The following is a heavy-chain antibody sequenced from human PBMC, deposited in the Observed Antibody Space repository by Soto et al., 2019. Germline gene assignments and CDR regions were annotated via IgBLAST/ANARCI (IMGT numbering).Heavy chain of an antibody. V-gene: IGHV3-23*01. CDR1: GFTFSSYA. Sequence: EVQLLESGGGLVRPGGSLRLSCAASGFTFSSYAMTWVHQAPGKGLEWVSGVSGTGGSAYYADSVKGRFTISRDKSTNTVYLHMNSLRSEDTAVYYCARGSAYSDYDLEYWGQGTLVTVSS. D-gene: IGHD4-17*01. CDR3: ARGSAYSDYDLEY. J-gene: IGHJ4*02. CDR2: VSGTGGSA.